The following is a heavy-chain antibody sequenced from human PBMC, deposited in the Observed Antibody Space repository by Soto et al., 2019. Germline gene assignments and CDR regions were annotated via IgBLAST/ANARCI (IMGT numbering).Heavy chain of an antibody. V-gene: IGHV3-33*01. J-gene: IGHJ6*02. CDR1: GFTLSNYG. CDR2: IWYDGSNK. Sequence: QVQLVEAGGGVVQPGRSLRLSCAASGFTLSNYGMHWVRQTPGKGLEWVAVIWYDGSNKYYADSVKGRFTVSRDSSNKTLYLQMNSLRAEDTAVDYCARDRAGVDVWGQGTTVTVSS. CDR3: ARDRAGVDV.